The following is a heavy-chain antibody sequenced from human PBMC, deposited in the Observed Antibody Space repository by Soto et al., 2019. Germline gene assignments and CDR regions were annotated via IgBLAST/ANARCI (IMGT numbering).Heavy chain of an antibody. V-gene: IGHV5-51*01. J-gene: IGHJ6*03. CDR3: ARHRGGYSSSAWEYYYYYMDV. CDR2: IYPGDSDT. Sequence: GESLKISCKGSGYSVTSYWIGWVRQMPGKGLEWMGIIYPGDSDTRYSPSFQGQVTISADKSISTAYLQWSSLKASDTAMYYCARHRGGYSSSAWEYYYYYMDVWGKGTTVTVSS. D-gene: IGHD6-13*01. CDR1: GYSVTSYW.